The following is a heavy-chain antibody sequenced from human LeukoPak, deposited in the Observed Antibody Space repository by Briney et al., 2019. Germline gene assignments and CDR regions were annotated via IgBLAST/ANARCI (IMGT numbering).Heavy chain of an antibody. J-gene: IGHJ4*02. D-gene: IGHD4-23*01. Sequence: GGSLRLSCAASGFTFSSYGMHWVRQAPGKGLEWVAVISYDGSNKYYADSVKGRFTISRDNAKNTLYLQMNSLRVEDTAVYYCARGRPHGNDYWGQGTLVTVSS. V-gene: IGHV3-30*03. CDR3: ARGRPHGNDY. CDR1: GFTFSSYG. CDR2: ISYDGSNK.